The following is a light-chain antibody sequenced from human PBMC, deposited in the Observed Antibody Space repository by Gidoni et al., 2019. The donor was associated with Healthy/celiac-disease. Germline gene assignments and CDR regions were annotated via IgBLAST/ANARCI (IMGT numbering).Light chain of an antibody. V-gene: IGKV4-1*01. J-gene: IGKJ2*01. CDR2: WAS. Sequence: DIVMTQSPDSLAVSLGERATINCKSSQSVLYSSNNKNYLAWYQQKPGQPPQLLISWASTREAGVPDRFSGSGSGTDFTLTISSLQAEDVAVYYCQQYYSTPYTFXQXTKLEIK. CDR3: QQYYSTPYT. CDR1: QSVLYSSNNKNY.